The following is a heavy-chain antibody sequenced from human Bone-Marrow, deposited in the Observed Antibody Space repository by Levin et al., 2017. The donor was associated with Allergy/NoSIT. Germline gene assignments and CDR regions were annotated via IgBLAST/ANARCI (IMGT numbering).Heavy chain of an antibody. D-gene: IGHD4-23*01. CDR3: ASSRAGGGSVDY. V-gene: IGHV4-59*01. Sequence: SETLSLICSVSGGSISDYNWNWIRQPPGKGLEWIGNIYYSDGGGRRSKPSLRGRLTISADTSKNQLALNGNAANAPATAGYHCASSRAGGGSVDYWGQGTQVTVSS. J-gene: IGHJ4*02. CDR1: GGSISDYN. CDR2: IYYSDGGGR.